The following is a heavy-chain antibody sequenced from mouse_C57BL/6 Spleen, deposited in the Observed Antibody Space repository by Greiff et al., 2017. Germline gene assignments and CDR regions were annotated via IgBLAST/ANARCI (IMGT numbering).Heavy chain of an antibody. CDR1: GYTFTSYW. D-gene: IGHD1-1*01. CDR3: ARRTPITTVVDYAMDY. V-gene: IGHV1-64*01. CDR2: IHPHSGST. J-gene: IGHJ4*01. Sequence: QVQLQQPGAELVKPGASVKLSCKASGYTFTSYWMHWVKQRPGQGLEWIGMIHPHSGSTNYNEKFKSKATLTVDKSSSTAYMQLSSLTSEDSAVYYCARRTPITTVVDYAMDYWGQGTSVTVSA.